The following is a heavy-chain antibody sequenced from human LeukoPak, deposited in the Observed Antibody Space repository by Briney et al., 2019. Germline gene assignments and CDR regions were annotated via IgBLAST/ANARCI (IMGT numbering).Heavy chain of an antibody. CDR1: GYTFTGYY. Sequence: ASVKVSCKASGYTFTGYYMHWVRQAPGQGLEWMGWINPNSGGTNYAQKFQGRVTMTRDTSISTAYMELSRLRSDDTAVYYCARDPPYCTNGVCYLLDPWGQGTLVTVSS. CDR2: INPNSGGT. J-gene: IGHJ5*02. D-gene: IGHD2-8*01. CDR3: ARDPPYCTNGVCYLLDP. V-gene: IGHV1-2*02.